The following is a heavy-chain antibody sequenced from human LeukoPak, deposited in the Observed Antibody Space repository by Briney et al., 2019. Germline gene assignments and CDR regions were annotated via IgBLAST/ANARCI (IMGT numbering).Heavy chain of an antibody. Sequence: ASVKVSCKASGYTFTSYDINWVRQATGQGLEWMGWMNPNSGNTGYAQKFQGRVNITRNTSISTAYIELSSLRSEDTAVYYCARGYCSGGSCPFDLWGRGTLVTVSS. V-gene: IGHV1-8*03. CDR3: ARGYCSGGSCPFDL. CDR2: MNPNSGNT. D-gene: IGHD2-15*01. CDR1: GYTFTSYD. J-gene: IGHJ2*01.